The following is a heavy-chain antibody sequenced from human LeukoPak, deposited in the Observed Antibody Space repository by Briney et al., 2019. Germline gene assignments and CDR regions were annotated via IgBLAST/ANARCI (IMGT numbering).Heavy chain of an antibody. V-gene: IGHV3-21*04. CDR1: GFTFSSYS. CDR2: ISSSSSYI. D-gene: IGHD3-22*01. J-gene: IGHJ4*02. Sequence: GGSLRLSCAASGFTFSSYSMNWVRQAPGKGLEWVSSISSSSSYIYYADSVKGRFTISRDNAKNSLYLQMNSLRAEDTAVYYCETYYYDSSGYYYTAPFDHWGQGTLVTVSS. CDR3: ETYYYDSSGYYYTAPFDH.